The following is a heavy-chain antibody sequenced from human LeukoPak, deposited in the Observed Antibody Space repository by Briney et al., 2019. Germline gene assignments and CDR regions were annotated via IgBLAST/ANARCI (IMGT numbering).Heavy chain of an antibody. CDR2: ISGSGGST. J-gene: IGHJ6*02. Sequence: GGSLRLSCAASGFTFSSYAMSWVRQAPGKGLEWVSAISGSGGSTYYADSVKGRFTISRDNSKNTLYLQMNSLRAEDTAVYYCARGEPDYSNYYYYGMDVWGQGTTVTVSS. CDR3: ARGEPDYSNYYYYGMDV. D-gene: IGHD4-11*01. CDR1: GFTFSSYA. V-gene: IGHV3-23*01.